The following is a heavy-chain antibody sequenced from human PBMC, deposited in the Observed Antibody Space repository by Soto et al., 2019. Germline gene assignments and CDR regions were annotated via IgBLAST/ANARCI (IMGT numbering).Heavy chain of an antibody. D-gene: IGHD3-16*01. CDR1: GYTFRYDD. Sequence: GASVKVSCKASGYTFRYDDIIWVRQATGQGLEWMGWMNPNSGNTGYAQKFRGRITMTRNTSISTAYMEMNSLTSEDTAVYYCARVGAWALRNLDYWGQGTRVTVSS. CDR3: ARVGAWALRNLDY. J-gene: IGHJ4*02. V-gene: IGHV1-8*01. CDR2: MNPNSGNT.